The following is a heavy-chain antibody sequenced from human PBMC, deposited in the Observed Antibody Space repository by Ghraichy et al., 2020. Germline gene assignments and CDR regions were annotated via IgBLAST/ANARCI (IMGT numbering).Heavy chain of an antibody. V-gene: IGHV4-34*01. CDR1: GGSFGDYS. CDR2: VNHGGST. D-gene: IGHD3-9*01. CDR3: AGSYHGGRYLDETVWFDP. Sequence: SQTLSLTCAMYGGSFGDYSWHWIRQSPGKGLEWIGQVNHGGSTTFYPSLKSRVSISVDTSQKQFSLKVTSVTAADTAMYYCAGSYHGGRYLDETVWFDPWGQGTLVIVSS. J-gene: IGHJ5*02.